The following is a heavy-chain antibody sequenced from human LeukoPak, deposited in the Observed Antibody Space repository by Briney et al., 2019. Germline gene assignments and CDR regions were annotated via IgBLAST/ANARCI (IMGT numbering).Heavy chain of an antibody. J-gene: IGHJ5*02. CDR2: SYYSGST. CDR1: GGSIRSFY. Sequence: SETLSLTCTVSGGSIRSFYWSWIRQPPGQGREWIGYSYYSGSTDYNPSLKSRVTISVDTSKNQFSLKLSSVTAADTAVYYCARGYRNWFDPWGQGTLVTVSS. V-gene: IGHV4-59*01. CDR3: ARGYRNWFDP. D-gene: IGHD1-20*01.